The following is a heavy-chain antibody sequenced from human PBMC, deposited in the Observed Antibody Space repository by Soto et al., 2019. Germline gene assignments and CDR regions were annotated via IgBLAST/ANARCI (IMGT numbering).Heavy chain of an antibody. V-gene: IGHV3-21*01. CDR1: DFIFSRYS. Sequence: PGGSLRLSCAVSDFIFSRYSMNWVRQAPGKGLEWVSSIGTSGSYIYDTDSVKGRFTISRDNTKDSLYLQMNSLRAEDTAIYYCARGSAFIGLDYWGQGT. J-gene: IGHJ4*02. CDR2: IGTSGSYI. D-gene: IGHD1-26*01. CDR3: ARGSAFIGLDY.